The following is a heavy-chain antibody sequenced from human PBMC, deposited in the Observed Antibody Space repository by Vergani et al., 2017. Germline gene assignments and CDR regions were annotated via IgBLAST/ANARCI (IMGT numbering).Heavy chain of an antibody. CDR2: IKQDGSEK. CDR3: ARLAYDSSGYRAEPFDY. CDR1: EFTFSSYW. V-gene: IGHV3-7*01. Sequence: EVQLVESGGGLVQPGGSLRLSCAASEFTFSSYWMSWVRQAPGKGLEWVANIKQDGSEKYYVDSVKGRFTISRDNAKNSLYLPMNSLRAEDTAVYYCARLAYDSSGYRAEPFDYWGQGTLVTVSS. J-gene: IGHJ4*02. D-gene: IGHD3-22*01.